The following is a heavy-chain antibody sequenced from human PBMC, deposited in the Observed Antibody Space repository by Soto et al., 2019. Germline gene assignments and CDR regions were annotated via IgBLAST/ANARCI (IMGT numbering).Heavy chain of an antibody. CDR2: ISGSGANT. J-gene: IGHJ4*02. D-gene: IGHD1-26*01. CDR3: AKDLLESGRHFDY. Sequence: HPGGSLRLSCEGSGFTFRRYGMGWVRQAPGKGLEWVSIISGSGANTYYAGSVKGRFTISRDNSKNTLYLQMNSLTAEDTAIYYCAKDLLESGRHFDYWRQRTPVTV. V-gene: IGHV3-23*01. CDR1: GFTFRRYG.